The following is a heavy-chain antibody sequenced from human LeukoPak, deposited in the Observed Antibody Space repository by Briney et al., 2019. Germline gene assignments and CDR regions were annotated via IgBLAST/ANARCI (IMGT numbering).Heavy chain of an antibody. CDR3: AARPLSTGYYRDY. V-gene: IGHV3-7*01. D-gene: IGHD3-9*01. Sequence: GGSLRLSCAASGFTFSDAWMSWVRQAPGKGLEWVANIKQDGSEKYYVDSVKGRFTISRDNAKNSLYLQMNSLRAEDTAVYYCAARPLSTGYYRDYWGQGTLVTVSS. CDR2: IKQDGSEK. CDR1: GFTFSDAW. J-gene: IGHJ4*02.